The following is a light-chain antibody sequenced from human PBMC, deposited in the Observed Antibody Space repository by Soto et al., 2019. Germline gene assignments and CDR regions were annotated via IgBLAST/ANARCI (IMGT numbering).Light chain of an antibody. CDR1: QNISSW. V-gene: IGKV1-5*03. Sequence: DIQMTQSPSTLSASVGDRVTITCRASQNISSWLAWYQQKPGKATKLLIYKAYTVGSGVPARFSASGSRTEFTSTIANLQPDDFATYYCQQDHTYPDTLDRGTRLEIK. J-gene: IGKJ2*01. CDR2: KAY. CDR3: QQDHTYPDT.